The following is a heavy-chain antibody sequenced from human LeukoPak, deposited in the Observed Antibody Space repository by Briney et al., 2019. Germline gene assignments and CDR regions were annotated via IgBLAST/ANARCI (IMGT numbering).Heavy chain of an antibody. CDR2: IYYSGST. D-gene: IGHD3-10*01. CDR1: GGSISSYY. J-gene: IGHJ6*03. CDR3: ARCAMVPYYYYYYMDV. V-gene: IGHV4-59*01. Sequence: SETLSLTCTVSGGSISSYYWSWIRQPPGKGLEWIGYIYYSGSTNYNPSLKSRVTISVDTSKNQFSLKLSSVTAADTAVYYCARCAMVPYYYYYYMDVWGKGTTVTVSS.